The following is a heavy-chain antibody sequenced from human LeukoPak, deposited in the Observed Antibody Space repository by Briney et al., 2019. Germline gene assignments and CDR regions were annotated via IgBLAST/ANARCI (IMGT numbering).Heavy chain of an antibody. CDR3: ARGDGYNNYYYFYYMDV. Sequence: SETLSLTCAVSGYSISSGYYWGWIRQPPGKGLEWIGSVYHSGGTYYNPSLKSRVTISVDTSKNQFSVKLTSVTAADSAVYYCARGDGYNNYYYFYYMDVWGKGTTVTVS. D-gene: IGHD5-24*01. V-gene: IGHV4-38-2*01. CDR1: GYSISSGYY. J-gene: IGHJ6*03. CDR2: VYHSGGT.